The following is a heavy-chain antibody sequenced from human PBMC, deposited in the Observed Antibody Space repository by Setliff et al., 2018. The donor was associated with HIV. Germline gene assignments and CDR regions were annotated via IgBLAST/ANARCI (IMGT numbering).Heavy chain of an antibody. CDR2: ITSNTDYI. J-gene: IGHJ4*02. V-gene: IGHV3-21*01. CDR1: GFTFSYYS. Sequence: GGSLRLSCAASGFTFSYYSMNWVRQAPGKGLEWVSSITSNTDYISYADSVKGRFTISRDNTKNSLYLQMNSLRAEDTAVYYCAREGGPYWGQGTLVTV. D-gene: IGHD1-26*01. CDR3: AREGGPY.